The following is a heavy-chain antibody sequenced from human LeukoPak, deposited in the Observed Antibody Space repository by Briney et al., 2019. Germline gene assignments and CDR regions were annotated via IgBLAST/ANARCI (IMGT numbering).Heavy chain of an antibody. J-gene: IGHJ4*02. D-gene: IGHD3-22*01. CDR2: ISSSGSTI. CDR3: ARAITYYYDSSGYGFDY. Sequence: GGSLRLSCAASGFTFSDYYMSWIRQAPGKGLEWVSYISSSGSTIYYADSVKGRFTISRDNAKNSLYLQTNSLRAEDTAVYYCARAITYYYDSSGYGFDYWGQGTLVTVSS. CDR1: GFTFSDYY. V-gene: IGHV3-11*04.